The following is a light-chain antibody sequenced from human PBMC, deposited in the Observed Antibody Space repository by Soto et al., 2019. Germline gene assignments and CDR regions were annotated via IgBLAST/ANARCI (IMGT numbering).Light chain of an antibody. Sequence: DVQMTQSPSSLSAAVGDRVTITCQASHDISDYLNWYHHKPGEAPKLLIYDASKLEAGVPSRFSGRGSGTDFTFSISSLQPEDIATYYCQQYDNVPLTFGGGTKVEIK. CDR3: QQYDNVPLT. V-gene: IGKV1-33*01. J-gene: IGKJ4*01. CDR2: DAS. CDR1: HDISDY.